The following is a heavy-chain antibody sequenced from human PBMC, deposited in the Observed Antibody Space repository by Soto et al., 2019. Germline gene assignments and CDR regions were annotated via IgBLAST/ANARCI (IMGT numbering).Heavy chain of an antibody. J-gene: IGHJ4*02. CDR2: VNPNSGDT. CDR3: ARKGFLDWFLDF. D-gene: IGHD3-9*01. CDR1: GYTFSSYD. V-gene: IGHV1-8*01. Sequence: QVQLVQSGAEVKKPGASVKVSCKASGYTFSSYDITWVRQAAGQGLEWMGWVNPNSGDTDYPQKFQGRVTMTRDTSRRTAYMELSSLRSEDSAVYYCARKGFLDWFLDFWGQGTLVTVSS.